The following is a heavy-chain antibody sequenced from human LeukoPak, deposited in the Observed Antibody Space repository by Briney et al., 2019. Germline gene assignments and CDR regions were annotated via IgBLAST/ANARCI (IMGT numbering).Heavy chain of an antibody. CDR1: GISFSSHG. D-gene: IGHD5-12*01. CDR3: AKDSSGPSPD. Sequence: PGTSLRLSCAASGISFSSHGMHWVRQAPGKGLEWVAVIWYDGSNIYYADSVKGRFTISRDNSKNTLYLQMNSLRAEDTAVYYCAKDSSGPSPDWGQGTLVTVSS. J-gene: IGHJ4*02. V-gene: IGHV3-33*03. CDR2: IWYDGSNI.